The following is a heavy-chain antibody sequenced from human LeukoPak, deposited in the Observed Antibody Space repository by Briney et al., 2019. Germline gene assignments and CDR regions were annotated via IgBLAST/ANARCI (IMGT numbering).Heavy chain of an antibody. V-gene: IGHV3-21*01. CDR1: GFTFSSYS. CDR2: ISSSSSYI. J-gene: IGHJ4*02. D-gene: IGHD3-3*01. CDR3: ARLLPITIFGVVL. Sequence: GRSLRLSCAASGFTFSSYSMNWVRQAPGKGLEWVSSISSSSSYIYYADSVKGRFTISRDNAKNSLYLQMNSLRAEDTAVYYCARLLPITIFGVVLWGQGTLVTVSS.